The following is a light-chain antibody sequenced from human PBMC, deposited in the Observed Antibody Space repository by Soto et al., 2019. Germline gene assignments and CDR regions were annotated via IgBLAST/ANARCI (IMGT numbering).Light chain of an antibody. CDR3: QQYDRPPFA. J-gene: IGKJ2*01. CDR2: DAS. V-gene: IGKV3-11*01. CDR1: QSVSSY. Sequence: EIVLTQSPATLSLSPGERATLSCRASQSVSSYLAWYQQRPGQAPRLLIYDASNRATGIPARFSGSGSGTDFTLTISSLEPEDFAVYYCQQYDRPPFAFGQGTKVEIK.